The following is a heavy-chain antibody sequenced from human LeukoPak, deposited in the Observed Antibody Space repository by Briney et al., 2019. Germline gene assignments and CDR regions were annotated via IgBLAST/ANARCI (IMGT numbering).Heavy chain of an antibody. CDR3: AKHYDILTGSYFDY. D-gene: IGHD3-9*01. CDR2: ISGSDGGT. V-gene: IGHV3-23*01. Sequence: GGSLRLSCVASGFTFGSAAMTWVRQAPGKGLEWVSGISGSDGGTYYADSVKGRFTISRDNSKNTLYLQMNSLRADDTAVYYCAKHYDILTGSYFDYWGQGTLVTVSS. J-gene: IGHJ4*02. CDR1: GFTFGSAA.